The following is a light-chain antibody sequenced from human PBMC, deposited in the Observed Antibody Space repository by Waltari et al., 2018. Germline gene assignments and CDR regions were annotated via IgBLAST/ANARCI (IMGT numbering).Light chain of an antibody. CDR3: QTGGHGTWV. Sequence: QLVLTQSPSASASLGASVKLTCTLSSGHSSNVIAWLQQQPEKGPRYLMRVNSDGSHSRGDEIPDRFSGSSSGAERYLPISSLQSDDEADYSCQTGGHGTWVFGGGTKLTVL. CDR1: SGHSSNV. V-gene: IGLV4-69*01. J-gene: IGLJ3*02. CDR2: VNSDGSH.